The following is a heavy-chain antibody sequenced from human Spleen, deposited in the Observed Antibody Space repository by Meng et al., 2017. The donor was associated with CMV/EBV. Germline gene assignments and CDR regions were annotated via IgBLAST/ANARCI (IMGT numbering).Heavy chain of an antibody. J-gene: IGHJ4*02. D-gene: IGHD2-21*01. CDR3: AKDDC. CDR1: GFTFSDFY. CDR2: ITSSGRTI. Sequence: GESLKISCAASGFTFSDFYMSWIRQAPGKGLEWVSYITSSGRTIHYADSVKGRFTVSRDNAKNSLYLQMNSLRAEDTAVYYCAKDDCWGQGTLVTVSS. V-gene: IGHV3-11*04.